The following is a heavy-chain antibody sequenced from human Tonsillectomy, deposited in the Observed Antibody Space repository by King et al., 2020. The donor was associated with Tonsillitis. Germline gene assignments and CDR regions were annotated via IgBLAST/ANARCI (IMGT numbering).Heavy chain of an antibody. V-gene: IGHV3-64*01. CDR1: GFTFSSYA. D-gene: IGHD1-26*01. CDR2: ISSNGGST. CDR3: ARGVGISQISNFDY. J-gene: IGHJ4*02. Sequence: VQLVESGGGLVQPGGSLRLSCAASGFTFSSYAMHWVRQAPGKGLEYVSAISSNGGSTYYANSVKGRFTISRDNSKNTLYLQMGSLRAEDMAVYYCARGVGISQISNFDYWGQGTLVTVSS.